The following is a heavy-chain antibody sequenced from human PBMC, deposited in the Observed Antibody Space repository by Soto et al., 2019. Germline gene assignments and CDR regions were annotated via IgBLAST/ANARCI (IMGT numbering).Heavy chain of an antibody. Sequence: GGSVRLSCAASGFTFSSYAMSWVRQAPGRGLEWVSSVSISSDGPYYADSVKGRFTISRDNSKNTLYLQLNSLRGEDTATYYCAKNYFFDSWGQGTPVTVSS. CDR3: AKNYFFDS. CDR2: VSISSDGP. CDR1: GFTFSSYA. J-gene: IGHJ4*02. V-gene: IGHV3-23*01.